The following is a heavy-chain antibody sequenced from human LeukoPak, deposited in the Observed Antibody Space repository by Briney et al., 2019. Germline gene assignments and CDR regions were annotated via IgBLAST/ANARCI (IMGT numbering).Heavy chain of an antibody. CDR3: ARVFRYDYVWGSYRYCFDY. CDR2: ISSSSSYT. V-gene: IGHV3-11*05. J-gene: IGHJ4*02. Sequence: PGGSLRLSCAASGFTFSDYYMSRIRQAPGKGLEWVSYISSSSSYTNYADSVKGRFTISRDNAKNSLYLQMNSLRAEDTAVYYCARVFRYDYVWGSYRYCFDYWGQGTLVTVSS. D-gene: IGHD3-16*02. CDR1: GFTFSDYY.